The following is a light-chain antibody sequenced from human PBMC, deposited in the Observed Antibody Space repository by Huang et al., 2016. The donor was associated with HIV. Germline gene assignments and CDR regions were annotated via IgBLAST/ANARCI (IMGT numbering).Light chain of an antibody. CDR3: MQGTHWPPA. CDR2: KVS. Sequence: VIMTQSPLSLTVTLGQPASISCRSSESLVYSDGNNFLNWFQQRPGQSPMRLIYKVSKRDPGVPDRFRGSGSGSDFTLQISRVEAEDVGSYYCMQGTHWPPAFGQGTKVEIK. V-gene: IGKV2-30*01. CDR1: ESLVYSDGNNF. J-gene: IGKJ1*01.